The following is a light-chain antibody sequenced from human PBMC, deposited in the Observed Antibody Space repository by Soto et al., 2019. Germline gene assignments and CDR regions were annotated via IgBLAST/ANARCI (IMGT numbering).Light chain of an antibody. CDR1: QSISSW. V-gene: IGKV1-5*03. CDR2: TAS. CDR3: QQYNSYPLT. Sequence: DIQMTQSPSTLSASVGDRVTITCRASQSISSWLAWYQQKPGKAPKLLIYTASSLESGVPSRFSGSGSGTEFTLPISNLQPDDFATYYCQQYNSYPLTFGGGTKVEIK. J-gene: IGKJ4*01.